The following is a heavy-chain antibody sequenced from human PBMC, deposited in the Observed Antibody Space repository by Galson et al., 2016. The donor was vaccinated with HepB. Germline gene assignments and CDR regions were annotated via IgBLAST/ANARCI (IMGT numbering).Heavy chain of an antibody. J-gene: IGHJ4*02. Sequence: SVKVSCKASGYTFTSYDINWVRQATGQGLEWMGWMNPNSGNTGYAQKFQGRVTMTRNTSISTAYMELSSLRSEDTAVYYCARGRIKSITMIVAVKQTYYFDYWGQGTLVTISS. CDR3: ARGRIKSITMIVAVKQTYYFDY. CDR1: GYTFTSYD. CDR2: MNPNSGNT. V-gene: IGHV1-8*01. D-gene: IGHD3-22*01.